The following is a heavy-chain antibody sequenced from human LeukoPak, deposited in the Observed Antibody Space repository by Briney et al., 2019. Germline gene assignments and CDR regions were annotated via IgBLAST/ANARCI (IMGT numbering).Heavy chain of an antibody. CDR1: GRTFSSYA. CDR3: ARDQSPYYGDYDLGAFDI. CDR2: IIPIFGTA. J-gene: IGHJ3*02. D-gene: IGHD4-17*01. V-gene: IGHV1-69*13. Sequence: ASVKVSCKASGRTFSSYAISWVRQAPGQGLEWMGGIIPIFGTANYAQKFQGRVTITADESTSTAYMELSSLRSEDTAVYYCARDQSPYYGDYDLGAFDIWGQGTMVTVSS.